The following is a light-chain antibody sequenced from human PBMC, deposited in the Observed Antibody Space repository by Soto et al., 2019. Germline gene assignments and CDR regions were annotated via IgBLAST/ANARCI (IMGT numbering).Light chain of an antibody. Sequence: QSVLTQPPSVSGAPGQRVTISCTGSSSNIAAGFDGHWYHQIAGTAPKLFIYGNSNRPSGVPDRFSGSKSVTSASLDINGLQGEDGAHYYYQSYDNSLGGSWVFGGGTKLAVL. CDR3: QSYDNSLGGSWV. CDR1: SSNIAAGFD. CDR2: GNS. J-gene: IGLJ3*02. V-gene: IGLV1-40*01.